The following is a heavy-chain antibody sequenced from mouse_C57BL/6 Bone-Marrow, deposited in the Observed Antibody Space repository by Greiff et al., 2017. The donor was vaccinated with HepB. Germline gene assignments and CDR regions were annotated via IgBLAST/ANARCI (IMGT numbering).Heavy chain of an antibody. J-gene: IGHJ2*01. CDR2: IYPGSGST. CDR3: ARDYGSNFDY. D-gene: IGHD1-1*01. V-gene: IGHV1-55*01. CDR1: GYTFTSYW. Sequence: QVQLQQPGAELVKPGASVKMSCKASGYTFTSYWITWVKQRPGQGLEWIGDIYPGSGSTNYNAKFKSKATLTVDTSSSPAYMQLSSLTSEDSAVYYCARDYGSNFDYWGQGTTLTVSS.